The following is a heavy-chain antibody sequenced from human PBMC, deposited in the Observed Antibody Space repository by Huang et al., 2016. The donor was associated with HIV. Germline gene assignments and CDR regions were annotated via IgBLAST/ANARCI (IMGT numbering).Heavy chain of an antibody. CDR3: ARGRGTSWSFFDT. J-gene: IGHJ5*02. V-gene: IGHV4-34*01. Sequence: QVRLDQWGAGLLKPSETLTLTCAVYGDSLSGFFWSWIRQSPGRGRELIGEITQSGRTNYNPSLKSRVTIAMDTSKKQFSLKLKSVTADDTSTYYCARGRGTSWSFFDTWGQGSFVTVSS. CDR1: GDSLSGFF. D-gene: IGHD2-2*01. CDR2: ITQSGRT.